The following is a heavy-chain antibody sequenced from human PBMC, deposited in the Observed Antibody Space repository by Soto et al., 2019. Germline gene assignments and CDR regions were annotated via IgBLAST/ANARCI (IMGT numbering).Heavy chain of an antibody. Sequence: EVQLVESGGGLVQPGGSLRLSCAASGFTFRTYWLSWVRQVPGKGLEWVANINQDGSEKNYVDSVKGRFTISRDNAKNSLHLQMSSLRAEDTALYYCARDGSTSWYSYDYPGMDVWGQGTTVTVSS. D-gene: IGHD5-18*01. CDR3: ARDGSTSWYSYDYPGMDV. V-gene: IGHV3-7*05. CDR2: INQDGSEK. CDR1: GFTFRTYW. J-gene: IGHJ6*02.